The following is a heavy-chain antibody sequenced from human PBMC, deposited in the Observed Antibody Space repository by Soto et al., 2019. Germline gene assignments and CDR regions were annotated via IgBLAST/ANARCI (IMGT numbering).Heavy chain of an antibody. V-gene: IGHV1-2*02. CDR1: GYTFTAYY. Sequence: VKVSRTASGYTFTAYYMHWVRQAPGQGLEWLGWINPYSGGTNYAQKFQGRVTMTRDTAISTAYMELSRLRSDDTAVYYCAREPNPVWFGEGYYDYYGMDVWGQGTTVTVSS. CDR2: INPYSGGT. CDR3: AREPNPVWFGEGYYDYYGMDV. J-gene: IGHJ6*02. D-gene: IGHD3-10*01.